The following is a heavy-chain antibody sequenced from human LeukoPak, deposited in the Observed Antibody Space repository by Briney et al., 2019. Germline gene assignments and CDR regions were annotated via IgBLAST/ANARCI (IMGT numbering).Heavy chain of an antibody. V-gene: IGHV4-34*01. Sequence: PSETLSLTCTVYGTSFTGYYWSGSRQPPGKGLEWIGEINHSGSTNYNPSLKSRVTISVDTSKNQFSLKLSSVTAADTAVYYCARGERSYDHVWGSHLKYYFDYWGQGTLVTVSS. J-gene: IGHJ4*02. CDR1: GTSFTGYY. CDR3: ARGERSYDHVWGSHLKYYFDY. D-gene: IGHD3-16*01. CDR2: INHSGST.